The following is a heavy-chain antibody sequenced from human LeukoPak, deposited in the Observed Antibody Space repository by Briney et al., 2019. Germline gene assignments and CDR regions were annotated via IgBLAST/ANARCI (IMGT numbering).Heavy chain of an antibody. J-gene: IGHJ4*02. D-gene: IGHD3-10*01. V-gene: IGHV4-59*08. CDR2: IYFRGST. CDR3: ARHSARGLDY. CDR1: GGSISTYY. Sequence: SETLSLTCTVSGGSISTYYWSWIRQPPGKGLDWIGHIYFRGSTNYSPSLESRVTISLDTSNNQFSLNLNSVTAADTAVYYCARHSARGLDYWGQGTLVTVSS.